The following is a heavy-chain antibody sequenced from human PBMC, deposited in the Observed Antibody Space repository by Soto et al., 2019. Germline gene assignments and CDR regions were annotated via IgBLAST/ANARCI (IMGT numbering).Heavy chain of an antibody. J-gene: IGHJ4*02. CDR3: ARDGPYCSGGSCYSGTDY. V-gene: IGHV3-21*01. CDR1: GFTFSSYS. CDR2: ISSSSSYI. D-gene: IGHD2-15*01. Sequence: EVQLVESGGGLVKPGGSLRLSCAASGFTFSSYSMNWVRQAPGKGLEWVSSISSSSSYIYYADSVKGRFTISRDNAKNSRYLQMNSLRAEDTAVYYCARDGPYCSGGSCYSGTDYWGQGTLVTVSS.